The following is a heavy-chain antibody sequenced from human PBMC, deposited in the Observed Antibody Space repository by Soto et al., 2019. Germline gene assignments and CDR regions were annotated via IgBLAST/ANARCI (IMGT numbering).Heavy chain of an antibody. CDR2: IYYGGGT. Sequence: PSETLSLTCTVSGGSVSSYYWTWIRQPPGKGLEWIGYIYYGGGTNYNPSLKSRVTISVDTSKNQFSLKLSSVTAADTAVYYCAMYNSAFDYWGQGTLVTVSS. CDR1: GGSVSSYY. V-gene: IGHV4-59*02. J-gene: IGHJ4*02. D-gene: IGHD3-22*01. CDR3: AMYNSAFDY.